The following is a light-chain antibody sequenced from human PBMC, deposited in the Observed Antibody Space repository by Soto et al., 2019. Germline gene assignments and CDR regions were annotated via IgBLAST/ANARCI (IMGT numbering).Light chain of an antibody. V-gene: IGLV2-14*01. CDR1: STDVGRYNY. J-gene: IGLJ1*01. Sequence: QSVLTQPASVSGSPGQSITISCTGTSTDVGRYNYVSWYQQHPGKAPKLMVYDVSNRPSWVSNRFSGSKSGITASLTISELQAEDEADYYCTSYTIDSTYVFGIGTKVTV. CDR2: DVS. CDR3: TSYTIDSTYV.